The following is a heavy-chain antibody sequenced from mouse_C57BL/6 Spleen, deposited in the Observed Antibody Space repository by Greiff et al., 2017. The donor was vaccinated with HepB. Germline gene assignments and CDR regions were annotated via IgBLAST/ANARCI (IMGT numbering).Heavy chain of an antibody. V-gene: IGHV14-2*01. D-gene: IGHD2-4*01. CDR3: ARLYYDYDGDY. J-gene: IGHJ2*01. CDR1: GFNIKDYY. Sequence: EVQLQQSGAELVKPGASVKLSCTASGFNIKDYYMHWVKQRPEQGLEWIGRIDPADGYTKYAQKFQGKATITADTSSNTAYLQLSSLTSEDPAVYYCARLYYDYDGDYWGQGTTLTVSS. CDR2: IDPADGYT.